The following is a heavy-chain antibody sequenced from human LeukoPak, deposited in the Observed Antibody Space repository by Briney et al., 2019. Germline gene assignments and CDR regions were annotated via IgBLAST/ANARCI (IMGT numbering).Heavy chain of an antibody. J-gene: IGHJ4*02. Sequence: GGSLRLSCAASGXTFSSYAMTWVRQAPGTGLEWVSTITGSGGTTYYADSVKGRFTISRDNSKKTLYLQMNSLRAEDTAIYYCASGGGAWGQGTLVTVSS. CDR2: ITGSGGTT. CDR1: GXTFSSYA. V-gene: IGHV3-23*01. D-gene: IGHD1-26*01. CDR3: ASGGGA.